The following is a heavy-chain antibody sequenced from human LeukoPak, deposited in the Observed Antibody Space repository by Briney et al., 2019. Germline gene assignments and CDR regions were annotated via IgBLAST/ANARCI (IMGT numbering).Heavy chain of an antibody. Sequence: PSETLSLTCAVYGGSFSGYYWSWIRQPPGKGLEWIGEINHSGRNNYDPSLKSRVTISVDTSKNQFSLKLSSVTAADTAVYYCARATGTKVPPGYWGQGTLVTVSS. CDR3: ARATGTKVPPGY. V-gene: IGHV4-34*01. D-gene: IGHD1-7*01. CDR2: INHSGRN. CDR1: GGSFSGYY. J-gene: IGHJ4*02.